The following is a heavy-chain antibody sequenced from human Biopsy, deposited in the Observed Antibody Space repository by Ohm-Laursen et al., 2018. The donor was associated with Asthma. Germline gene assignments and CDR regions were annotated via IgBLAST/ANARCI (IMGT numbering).Heavy chain of an antibody. V-gene: IGHV3-7*01. CDR3: ARTFHFWSPYHAEHYQL. D-gene: IGHD3-3*02. J-gene: IGHJ1*01. Sequence: SLRLSCTASGFTFGDYWMSWVRLVPGKGLEWVANIKHDGTEKNHVDSLKGRFTISRGNAKNSLYLQMNSLRAEDTAVYYCARTFHFWSPYHAEHYQLWGQGTLVTVSS. CDR1: GFTFGDYW. CDR2: IKHDGTEK.